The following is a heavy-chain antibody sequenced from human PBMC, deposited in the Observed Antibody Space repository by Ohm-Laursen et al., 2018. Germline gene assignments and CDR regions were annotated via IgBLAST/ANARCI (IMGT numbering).Heavy chain of an antibody. J-gene: IGHJ4*02. Sequence: GSLRLSCAAFGFTFSSYWMSWVRQAPGKGLEWVANIKRDGSDKYYVDSVKGRFTISRDNAENSLYLQMNSLRVEDTAVYYCARDPWGQIEGTFDYWGQGTLVTVSS. V-gene: IGHV3-7*01. CDR2: IKRDGSDK. D-gene: IGHD1-7*01. CDR3: ARDPWGQIEGTFDY. CDR1: GFTFSSYW.